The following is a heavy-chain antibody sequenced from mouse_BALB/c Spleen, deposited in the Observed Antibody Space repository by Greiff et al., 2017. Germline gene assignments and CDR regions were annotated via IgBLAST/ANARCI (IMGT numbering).Heavy chain of an antibody. CDR3: ARGRDCYGSSSYYFDY. Sequence: EVKLVESGGGLVKPGGSLKLSCAASGFTFSSYAMSWVRQTPEKRLEWVASISSGGSTYYTDSVKGRFTISRDNARNILYLQMSSLRSEDTAMYYCARGRDCYGSSSYYFDYWGQGTTLTVSS. J-gene: IGHJ2*01. CDR1: GFTFSSYA. V-gene: IGHV5-6-5*01. CDR2: ISSGGST. D-gene: IGHD1-1*01.